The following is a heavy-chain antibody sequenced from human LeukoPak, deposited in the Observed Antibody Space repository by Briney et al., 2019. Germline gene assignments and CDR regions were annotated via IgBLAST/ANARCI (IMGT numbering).Heavy chain of an antibody. D-gene: IGHD2-2*01. CDR2: ISGSGGST. Sequence: PGGSLRLSCAASGFIFSSYAMSWVRQAPGKGLEWVSAISGSGGSTYYADSVKGRFTISRDNSKNTLYLQMNSLRAEDTAVYYCANIYPYCSSTSCSTHWGQGTLVTVSS. CDR3: ANIYPYCSSTSCSTH. CDR1: GFIFSSYA. V-gene: IGHV3-23*01. J-gene: IGHJ4*02.